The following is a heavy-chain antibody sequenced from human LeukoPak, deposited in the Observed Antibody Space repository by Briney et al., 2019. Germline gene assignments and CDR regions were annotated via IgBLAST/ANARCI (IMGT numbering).Heavy chain of an antibody. CDR2: IYYSGST. D-gene: IGHD3-10*01. J-gene: IGHJ4*02. Sequence: SETLSLTCAVYGGSFSGYYWSWIRQPPGKGLEWIGYIYYSGSTNYNPSLKSRVTISVDTSKNQFSLKLSSVTAADTAVYYCAREINYYGSGSYVYWGQGTLVTVSS. CDR3: AREINYYGSGSYVY. CDR1: GGSFSGYY. V-gene: IGHV4-59*01.